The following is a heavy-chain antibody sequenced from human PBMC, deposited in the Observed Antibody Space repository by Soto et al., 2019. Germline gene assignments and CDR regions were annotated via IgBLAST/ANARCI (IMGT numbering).Heavy chain of an antibody. CDR1: GDSVSSNSAA. CDR2: TYYRSKWYN. J-gene: IGHJ4*02. CDR3: AREVLVVDTAMVRYFDY. D-gene: IGHD5-18*01. Sequence: PSQTLSLTCAISGDSVSSNSAAWNWIRQSPSRGLEWLGRTYYRSKWYNDYAVSVKSRITINPDTSKSQFSLKLSSVTAADTAVYYCAREVLVVDTAMVRYFDYWGQGTLVTVPQ. V-gene: IGHV6-1*01.